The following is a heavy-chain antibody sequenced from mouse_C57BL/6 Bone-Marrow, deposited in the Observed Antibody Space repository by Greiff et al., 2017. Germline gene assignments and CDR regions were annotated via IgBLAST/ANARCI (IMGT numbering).Heavy chain of an antibody. CDR1: GYTFTSYC. Sequence: VQLQQSGAELVRPGASVKMSCKASGYTFTSYCMHWVKQRPGQGLEWIGQIYPGDGDTNYNAKFKGKATMTADKSSSTAYMQLSSLTSEDSAVYFCSRAPTGEYGDFDDWGTGTTVTVSS. V-gene: IGHV1-80*01. D-gene: IGHD4-1*02. CDR2: IYPGDGDT. J-gene: IGHJ1*03. CDR3: SRAPTGEYGDFDD.